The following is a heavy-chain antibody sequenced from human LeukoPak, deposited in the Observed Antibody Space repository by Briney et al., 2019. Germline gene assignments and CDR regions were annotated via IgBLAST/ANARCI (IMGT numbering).Heavy chain of an antibody. CDR3: ARRRPSTQPNSRYFDWFGMDV. J-gene: IGHJ6*02. V-gene: IGHV3-48*04. Sequence: PGGSLRLSCAASGFTFSSYAMSWVRQAPGKGLEWVSYITSSSDTIYYADSVKGRFTISRDNAKNSLHLQMNSLRAEDTAVYYCARRRPSTQPNSRYFDWFGMDVWGQGTTVTVSS. CDR1: GFTFSSYA. CDR2: ITSSSDTI. D-gene: IGHD3-9*01.